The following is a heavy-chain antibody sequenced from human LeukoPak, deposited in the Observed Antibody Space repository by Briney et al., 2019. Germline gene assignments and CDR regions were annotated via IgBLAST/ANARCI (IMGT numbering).Heavy chain of an antibody. D-gene: IGHD6-19*01. J-gene: IGHJ4*02. CDR1: GFNFNKYD. CDR2: IAGRSDKT. Sequence: GGSLRLSCAASGFNFNKYDMTWARQAPGKGLEWVSTIAGRSDKTYYTDSVKGRFVTSRDNSKDTLYLQMNSLRAEDTALYYCAKGGWLDDLGQGALVTVSS. CDR3: AKGGWLDD. V-gene: IGHV3-23*01.